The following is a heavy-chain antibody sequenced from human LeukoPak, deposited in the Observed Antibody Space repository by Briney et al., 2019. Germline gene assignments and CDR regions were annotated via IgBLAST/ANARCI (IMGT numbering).Heavy chain of an antibody. J-gene: IGHJ4*02. CDR2: ITGGGSGI. V-gene: IGHV3-23*01. CDR3: AKWGDYDVLTGYYVSYY. Sequence: QPGASLRLSCAASGFTFSNYAMSWVRQAPGKGLEWVSAITGGGSGIYYADSMKSRFTISRDNSKNTLYLQINSLRAEDTAVYYCAKWGDYDVLTGYYVSYYWGQGTLVTVSS. CDR1: GFTFSNYA. D-gene: IGHD3-9*01.